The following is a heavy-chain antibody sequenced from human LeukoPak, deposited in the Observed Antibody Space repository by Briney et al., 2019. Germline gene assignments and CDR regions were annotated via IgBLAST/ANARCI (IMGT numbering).Heavy chain of an antibody. CDR3: AKEATASYYYDSTTSAFDI. Sequence: GGSLRLSCAASGFTFSSYEMNWVRQAPGKGLEWVSYISSSGSTIYYADSVKGRFAISGDNAKNSLYLQMNSLRAEDTAVYYCAKEATASYYYDSTTSAFDIWGQGTMVTVSS. V-gene: IGHV3-48*03. D-gene: IGHD3-22*01. J-gene: IGHJ3*02. CDR1: GFTFSSYE. CDR2: ISSSGSTI.